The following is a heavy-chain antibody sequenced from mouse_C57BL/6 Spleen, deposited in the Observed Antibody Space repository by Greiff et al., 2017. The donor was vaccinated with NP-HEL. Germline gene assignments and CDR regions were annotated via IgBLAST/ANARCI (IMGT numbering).Heavy chain of an antibody. V-gene: IGHV1-22*01. CDR1: GYTFTDYN. J-gene: IGHJ1*03. D-gene: IGHD1-1*01. CDR3: AREGITTLVARYFDV. CDR2: INPNNGGT. Sequence: VQLQQSGPELVKPGASVKMSCKASGYTFTDYNMHWVKQSHGKSLEWIGYINPNNGGTSYNQKFKGKATLTVNKSSSTAYMELRSLTSEDSAVYYCAREGITTLVARYFDVWGTGTTVTVSS.